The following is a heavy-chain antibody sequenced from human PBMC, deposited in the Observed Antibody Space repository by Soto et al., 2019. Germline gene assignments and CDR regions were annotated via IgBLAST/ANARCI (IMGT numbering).Heavy chain of an antibody. J-gene: IGHJ5*02. CDR2: INTNTGNP. CDR1: GYTFTSYA. Sequence: QVQLVQSGSELKKPGASVKVSCKASGYTFTSYAMNWVRQAPGQGLEWMGWINTNTGNPTYAQGFTGRFVFSLDTSVSTAYVQICSLKAEDTAVYYCAREGGNGNIVVVPAAIPGAAFNWFDPWGQGTLVTVSS. V-gene: IGHV7-4-1*01. D-gene: IGHD2-2*01. CDR3: AREGGNGNIVVVPAAIPGAAFNWFDP.